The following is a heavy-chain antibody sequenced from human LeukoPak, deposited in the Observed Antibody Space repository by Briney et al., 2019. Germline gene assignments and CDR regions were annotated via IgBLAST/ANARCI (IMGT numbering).Heavy chain of an antibody. D-gene: IGHD5-18*01. Sequence: GGSLRLSCAASGFTFSSYGMHWVRQAPGKGLEGVAVISYDGSNKYYADSVKGRFTISRDNSKNTLYLQMNSLRAEDTAVYYCAKDDPGTVYWAMVRGRSYGMDVWGQGTTVTVSS. CDR3: AKDDPGTVYWAMVRGRSYGMDV. J-gene: IGHJ6*02. CDR2: ISYDGSNK. CDR1: GFTFSSYG. V-gene: IGHV3-30*18.